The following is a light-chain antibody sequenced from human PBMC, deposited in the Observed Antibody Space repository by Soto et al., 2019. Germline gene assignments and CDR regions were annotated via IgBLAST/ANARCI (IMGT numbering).Light chain of an antibody. J-gene: IGKJ2*01. CDR3: QQCDSYPYT. Sequence: DIEMTQSPSTLSASVGDRVSITCRASQSISSWLAWYQQKPGKAPKLLIYDASSLESGVPSRFSGSGSGTQFTLSISSLQADDFATYYCQQCDSYPYTFGQGNNLEIK. CDR2: DAS. CDR1: QSISSW. V-gene: IGKV1-5*01.